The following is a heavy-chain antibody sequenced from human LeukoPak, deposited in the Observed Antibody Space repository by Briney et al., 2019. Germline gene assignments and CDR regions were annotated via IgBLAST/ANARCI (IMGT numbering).Heavy chain of an antibody. Sequence: GGSLRLSCAASGFTFSNYWMSWVRQAPGKGLEWVANIKQDGSEKYYVDSVKGRFTISRDNAKNSLYLQMNSLRAEDTAVYYCARERSHIAAAGTVGDWGQGTLVTVSS. CDR2: IKQDGSEK. CDR1: GFTFSNYW. V-gene: IGHV3-7*01. J-gene: IGHJ4*02. CDR3: ARERSHIAAAGTVGD. D-gene: IGHD6-13*01.